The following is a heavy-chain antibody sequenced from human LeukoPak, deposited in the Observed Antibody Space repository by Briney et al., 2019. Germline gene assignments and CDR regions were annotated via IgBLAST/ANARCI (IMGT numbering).Heavy chain of an antibody. Sequence: ASVKVSCKASGYTFTGYYIHWVRQAPGQGLEWMGWINPNINGTNYAQKFQGRVTMTRDTSISTAYMELSRLRSDDTAVYYCARNKIYSGSLDYWGQGTLVTVSS. V-gene: IGHV1-2*02. CDR1: GYTFTGYY. D-gene: IGHD1-26*01. J-gene: IGHJ4*02. CDR3: ARNKIYSGSLDY. CDR2: INPNINGT.